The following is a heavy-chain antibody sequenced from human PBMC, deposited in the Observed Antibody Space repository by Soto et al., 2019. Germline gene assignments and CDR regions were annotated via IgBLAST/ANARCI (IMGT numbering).Heavy chain of an antibody. Sequence: PSETLSLTCTVSGGSSSSYYWSWIRQPPGKGLEWIGYIYYSGSTNYNPSLKSRVTISVDTSKNQFSLKLSSVTAADTALYYCAGGGFLEWLASEYWGKGTLVTVSS. J-gene: IGHJ4*02. CDR3: AGGGFLEWLASEY. CDR2: IYYSGST. D-gene: IGHD3-3*01. V-gene: IGHV4-59*01. CDR1: GGSSSSYY.